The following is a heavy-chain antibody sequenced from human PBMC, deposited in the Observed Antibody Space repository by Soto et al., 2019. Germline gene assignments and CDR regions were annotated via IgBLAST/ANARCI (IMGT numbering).Heavy chain of an antibody. V-gene: IGHV3-9*01. D-gene: IGHD6-19*01. Sequence: EVQLVESGGGLVQPGRSLRLSCAAAGFTLDDYVMHWVRQAPGKGLEWVSGISWNSGSIGYADSVKGRFTISRDNAKNSLYLQMNSLRAEDTALYYCAKDYGSGSPYWYFDLWGRGTLVTVSS. J-gene: IGHJ2*01. CDR3: AKDYGSGSPYWYFDL. CDR2: ISWNSGSI. CDR1: GFTLDDYV.